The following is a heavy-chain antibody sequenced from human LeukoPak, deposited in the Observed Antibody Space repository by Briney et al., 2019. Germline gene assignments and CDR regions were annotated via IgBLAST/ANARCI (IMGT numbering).Heavy chain of an antibody. CDR1: GFTFSSSS. D-gene: IGHD3-9*01. CDR2: ISSSSSTI. CDR3: AGSILTGYPNFDH. Sequence: PGGSLRLSCAASGFTFSSSSMNWVRQAPGKGLEWLSYISSSSSTIYYADSVKGRFTMSRDNTRNSLHLQMNSLRAEDTAVYYCAGSILTGYPNFDHWGQGTLVTVSS. V-gene: IGHV3-48*04. J-gene: IGHJ4*02.